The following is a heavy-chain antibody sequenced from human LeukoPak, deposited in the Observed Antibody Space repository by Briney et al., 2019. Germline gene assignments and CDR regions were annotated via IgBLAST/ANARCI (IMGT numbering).Heavy chain of an antibody. CDR1: GGSISSSNW. Sequence: SETLSLTCAVSGGSISSSNWWSWVRQPPGKGLEWIGEIYHSGSTNYNPPLKSRVTISVDKPKNQFSLKLSSVTAADTAVYYCAMTGNYYGSGSYYKSEDYWGQGTLVTVSS. J-gene: IGHJ4*02. V-gene: IGHV4-4*02. CDR3: AMTGNYYGSGSYYKSEDY. D-gene: IGHD3-10*01. CDR2: IYHSGST.